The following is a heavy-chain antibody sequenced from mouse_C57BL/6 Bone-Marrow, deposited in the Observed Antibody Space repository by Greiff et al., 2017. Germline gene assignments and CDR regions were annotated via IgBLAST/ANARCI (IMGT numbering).Heavy chain of an antibody. CDR3: AFITTAY. V-gene: IGHV1-64*01. Sequence: QVQLQQPGAELVKPGASVKLSCKASGYTFTSYWMHWVKQRPGQGLEWIGMIHPSSGSTTYNETFKSKATLTVDKSSSTAYMIVSSLTSEDSAVYYCAFITTAYWGQGTLVTVSA. CDR2: IHPSSGST. D-gene: IGHD1-2*01. J-gene: IGHJ3*01. CDR1: GYTFTSYW.